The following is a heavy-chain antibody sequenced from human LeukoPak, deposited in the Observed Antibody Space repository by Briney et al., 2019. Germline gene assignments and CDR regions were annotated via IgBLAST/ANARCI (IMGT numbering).Heavy chain of an antibody. CDR3: ARGGRQQLTPYYFDY. CDR2: INHSGST. Sequence: SETLSLTCAVYGGSFSGYYWSWIRQPPGKGLEWIGEINHSGSTNYNPSLMSRVTISVDTSKNQFSLKLSSVTAADTAVYYCARGGRQQLTPYYFDYWGQGTLVTVSS. D-gene: IGHD6-13*01. J-gene: IGHJ4*02. CDR1: GGSFSGYY. V-gene: IGHV4-34*01.